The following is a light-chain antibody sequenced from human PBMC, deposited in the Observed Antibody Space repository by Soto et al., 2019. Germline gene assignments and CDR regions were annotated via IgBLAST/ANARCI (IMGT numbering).Light chain of an antibody. CDR3: AAWDDSLNGPV. V-gene: IGLV1-44*01. CDR1: SSNIGSNT. CDR2: SNN. Sequence: QAVVTQPPSASGTPGQRVTISCSGSSSNIGSNTVNWYQQLPGTAPKLLIYSNNQRPSGVPDRFSGSKSGTSASLAISGLQSEDEAEYDCAAWDDSLNGPVFGGGTKLTVL. J-gene: IGLJ2*01.